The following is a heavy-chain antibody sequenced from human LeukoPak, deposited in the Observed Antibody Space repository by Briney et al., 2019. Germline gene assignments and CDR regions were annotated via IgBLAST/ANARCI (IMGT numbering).Heavy chain of an antibody. Sequence: NPSETLSLTCTVSGGPISSYYWSWIRQPPGKGLEWIGYIYYSGSTNYNPSLKSRVTISVDTSKNQFSLKLSSVTAADTAVYYCARHYGSGSYYNLHYFDYWGQGTLVTVSS. CDR2: IYYSGST. D-gene: IGHD3-10*01. V-gene: IGHV4-59*01. CDR3: ARHYGSGSYYNLHYFDY. CDR1: GGPISSYY. J-gene: IGHJ4*02.